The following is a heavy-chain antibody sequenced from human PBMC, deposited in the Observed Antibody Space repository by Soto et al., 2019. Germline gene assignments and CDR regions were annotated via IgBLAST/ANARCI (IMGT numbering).Heavy chain of an antibody. J-gene: IGHJ4*02. Sequence: EVQLLESGGGLVQPGGSLRLSCAASGFTFSSYAMSWVRQAPGKGLEWVSAISGSGGSTYYADSVKGRFTISRANSKNTLYLQMNSLRAEDTAVYYCANPPERGKQWLERGPTPFDYWGQGTLVTVSS. V-gene: IGHV3-23*01. CDR1: GFTFSSYA. CDR2: ISGSGGST. D-gene: IGHD6-19*01. CDR3: ANPPERGKQWLERGPTPFDY.